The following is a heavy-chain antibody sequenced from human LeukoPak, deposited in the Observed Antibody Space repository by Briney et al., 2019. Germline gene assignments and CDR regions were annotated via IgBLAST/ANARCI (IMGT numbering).Heavy chain of an antibody. J-gene: IGHJ4*02. V-gene: IGHV1-18*01. CDR1: GYTSTTYG. Sequence: ASVKVSCKASGYTSTTYGISWVRQAPGQGLEWMGWTYNSYTHYAQTLRDRLTMTTDTSTSTSYMELRSLRSDDTAVYYCAKGGGLLWFGELLVLSDYWGQGTLVTVSS. D-gene: IGHD3-10*01. CDR2: TYNSYT. CDR3: AKGGGLLWFGELLVLSDY.